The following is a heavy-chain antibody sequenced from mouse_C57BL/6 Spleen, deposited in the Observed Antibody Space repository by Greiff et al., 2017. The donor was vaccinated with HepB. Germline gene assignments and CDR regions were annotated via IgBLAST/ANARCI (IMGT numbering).Heavy chain of an antibody. CDR2: ISSGGDYI. V-gene: IGHV5-9-1*02. CDR1: GFTFSSYA. J-gene: IGHJ4*01. Sequence: EVKVVESGEGLVKPGGSLKLSCAASGFTFSSYAMSWVRQTPEKRLEWVAYISSGGDYIYYADTVKGRFTISRDNARNTLYLQMSSLKSEDTAMYYCTRDKDYYGSSYYAMDYWGQGTSVTVSS. D-gene: IGHD1-1*01. CDR3: TRDKDYYGSSYYAMDY.